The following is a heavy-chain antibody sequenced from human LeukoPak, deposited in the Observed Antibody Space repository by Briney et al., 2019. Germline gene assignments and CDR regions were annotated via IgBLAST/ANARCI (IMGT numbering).Heavy chain of an antibody. D-gene: IGHD3-22*01. V-gene: IGHV3-74*01. J-gene: IGHJ4*02. CDR2: INSDGSST. Sequence: GGSLRLSCAASGFTFSSYWMHWVRQAPGKGLVWVSRINSDGSSTSYADSVKGRFTISRDNAKNTLYLQMNSLRAEDTAVYYCARASLYYYDSSGFDYWGQGTLVTVSS. CDR3: ARASLYYYDSSGFDY. CDR1: GFTFSSYW.